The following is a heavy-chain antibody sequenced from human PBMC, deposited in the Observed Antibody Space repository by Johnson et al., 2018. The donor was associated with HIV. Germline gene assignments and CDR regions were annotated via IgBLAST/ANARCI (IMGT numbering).Heavy chain of an antibody. CDR3: ARAWVNYYDSPDAFDI. J-gene: IGHJ3*02. CDR2: ISYDGNNK. Sequence: QVQLVESGGGVVRPGRSLRLSCAACEFTFSRFAMHWVRQAPGKGLEWVAVISYDGNNKYYIDSVKGRFTVSRDNSKNTLYLQMKSLRPEDTAVYYCARAWVNYYDSPDAFDIWGQGTIVIVSS. D-gene: IGHD3-22*01. CDR1: EFTFSRFA. V-gene: IGHV3-30-3*01.